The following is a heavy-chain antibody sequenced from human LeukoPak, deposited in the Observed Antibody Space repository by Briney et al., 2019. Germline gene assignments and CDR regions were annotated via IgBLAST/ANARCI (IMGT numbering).Heavy chain of an antibody. CDR1: GFTFSSYG. J-gene: IGHJ5*02. V-gene: IGHV3-33*01. Sequence: GGSLRLSCAASGFTFSSYGMHWVRQAPGKGLEWVAVIWYDGSNKYYADSVKGRFTISRDNSKNTLYLQMNSLRAEDTAVYYCARDRVASWFDPWGQGTLVTVSS. CDR2: IWYDGSNK. D-gene: IGHD5-12*01. CDR3: ARDRVASWFDP.